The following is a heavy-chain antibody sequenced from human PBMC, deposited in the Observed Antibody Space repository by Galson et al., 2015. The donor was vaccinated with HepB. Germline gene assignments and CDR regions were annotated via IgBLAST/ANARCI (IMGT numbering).Heavy chain of an antibody. D-gene: IGHD3-16*01. J-gene: IGHJ4*02. CDR3: GQGVHAGGFDY. Sequence: SLRLSCAASGFTFSSYWMNWVRQAPGKGLEWVANIKQDGSEKYYVDSVKGRFTISRDNAKNSLYLHMYSLRAEDTAVYYCGQGVHAGGFDYWGQGTLVTVSS. V-gene: IGHV3-7*01. CDR1: GFTFSSYW. CDR2: IKQDGSEK.